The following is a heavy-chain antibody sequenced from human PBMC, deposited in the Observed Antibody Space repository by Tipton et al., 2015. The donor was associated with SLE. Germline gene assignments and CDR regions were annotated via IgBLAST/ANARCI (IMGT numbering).Heavy chain of an antibody. J-gene: IGHJ4*02. CDR1: GFTFNTYW. CDR2: INSAGTTT. CDR3: AREAMTFDY. Sequence: SLRLSCAASGFTFNTYWMHWVRQAPGKGLVWVSHINSAGTTTTYADSVRGRFTISRDNAKNTVYPQMNSLRAEDTAVYYCAREAMTFDYWGQGTLVTVSS. D-gene: IGHD2/OR15-2a*01. V-gene: IGHV3-74*03.